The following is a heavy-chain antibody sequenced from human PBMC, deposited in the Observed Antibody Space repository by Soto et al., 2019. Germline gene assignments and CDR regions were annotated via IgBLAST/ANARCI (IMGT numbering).Heavy chain of an antibody. Sequence: QITLKESGPTPVKPTQTLTLTCSFSGFSLNTDGEGVGWVRQPPGEALEWLALIYWDDDERYSPSLKTRLTIPKDPSKNQVVLIMTHMDPVDTATYYCAHSRNLITEDAQVGDFDYWGQGTLVTVSS. D-gene: IGHD3-10*01. CDR1: GFSLNTDGEG. J-gene: IGHJ4*02. CDR3: AHSRNLITEDAQVGDFDY. CDR2: IYWDDDE. V-gene: IGHV2-5*02.